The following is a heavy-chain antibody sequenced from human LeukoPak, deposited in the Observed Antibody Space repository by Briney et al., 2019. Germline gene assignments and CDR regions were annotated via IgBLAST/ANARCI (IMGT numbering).Heavy chain of an antibody. D-gene: IGHD6-19*01. CDR1: GFTFRSHA. CDR3: ARGRIAVALYYGMDV. J-gene: IGHJ6*02. Sequence: GGSLRLSCAATGFTFRSHAMNWVRQAPGKGLEWVSGIGGSGGRTYYADSVTGRFTISRDNSENTVYLQMNSLRAADTAVYYCARGRIAVALYYGMDVWGHGTTVTVFS. CDR2: IGGSGGRT. V-gene: IGHV3-23*01.